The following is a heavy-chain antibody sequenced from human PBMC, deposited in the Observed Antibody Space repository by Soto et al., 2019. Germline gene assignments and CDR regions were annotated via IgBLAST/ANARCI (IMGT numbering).Heavy chain of an antibody. J-gene: IGHJ6*02. CDR1: GFTVSSNY. CDR3: ARDIPATRRAMVF. CDR2: IYSGGST. V-gene: IGHV3-53*01. D-gene: IGHD2-21*01. Sequence: SLRLSCAASGFTVSSNYMSWVRQAPGKGLEWVSVIYSGGSTYYADSVRGRFTISRDNSKNTLYLQMKSLRAEDTAVYYCARDIPATRRAMVFWCQEPLVTVS.